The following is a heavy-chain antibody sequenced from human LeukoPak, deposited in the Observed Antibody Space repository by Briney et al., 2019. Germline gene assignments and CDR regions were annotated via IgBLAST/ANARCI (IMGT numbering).Heavy chain of an antibody. CDR3: ASGSGSNYDFWSGYFNWFDP. CDR2: INHSGST. D-gene: IGHD3-3*01. V-gene: IGHV4-34*01. J-gene: IGHJ5*02. Sequence: SETLSLTCAVYGGSFSGYYWSWIRQPPGKGLEWIGEINHSGSTNYNPSLKSRVTISLDTSKNQFSLKLSSVTAADTAVYYCASGSGSNYDFWSGYFNWFDPWGQGTLVTVSS. CDR1: GGSFSGYY.